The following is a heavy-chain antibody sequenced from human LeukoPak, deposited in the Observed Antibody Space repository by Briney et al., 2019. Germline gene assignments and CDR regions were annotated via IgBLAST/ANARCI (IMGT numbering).Heavy chain of an antibody. CDR1: GYTFSSYA. V-gene: IGHV1-3*01. D-gene: IGHD2-2*01. Sequence: ASVKVSCKTSGYTFSSYAIHWARQARGHRLEWMGWINAGNANTKYSQKFQGRVTITRDTSASTAYMELSSLRSEDTAVYYCARGYCSSTSCQYYFDYWGQGTLVTVSS. CDR3: ARGYCSSTSCQYYFDY. CDR2: INAGNANT. J-gene: IGHJ4*02.